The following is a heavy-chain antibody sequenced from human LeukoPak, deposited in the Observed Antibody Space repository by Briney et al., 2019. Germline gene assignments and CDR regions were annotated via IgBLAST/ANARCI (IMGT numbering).Heavy chain of an antibody. Sequence: SETLSLTCTVSGGSISSYYWSWIRQPPGKGLEWIGYIYYSGSTNYNPSLKSRVTISVDTSKNQCSLKLSSVTAADTAVYYCARQEQWLSTNWFDPWGQGTLVTVSS. CDR2: IYYSGST. CDR1: GGSISSYY. D-gene: IGHD6-19*01. CDR3: ARQEQWLSTNWFDP. V-gene: IGHV4-59*01. J-gene: IGHJ5*02.